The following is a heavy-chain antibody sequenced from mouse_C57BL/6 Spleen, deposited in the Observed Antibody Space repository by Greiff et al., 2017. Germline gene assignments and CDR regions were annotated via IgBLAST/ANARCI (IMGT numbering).Heavy chain of an antibody. D-gene: IGHD2-4*01. CDR2: FYPGSGSI. Sequence: VQLQQSGAELVKPGASVKLSCKASGYTFTEYTIHWVKPRSGQGLAWIGWFYPGSGSIKYNEKFKDKATLTADKSSSTVYMELSRLTSEVSAVYFGARHAPYDYPYYFDYWGQGTTLTVSS. J-gene: IGHJ2*01. V-gene: IGHV1-62-2*01. CDR3: ARHAPYDYPYYFDY. CDR1: GYTFTEYT.